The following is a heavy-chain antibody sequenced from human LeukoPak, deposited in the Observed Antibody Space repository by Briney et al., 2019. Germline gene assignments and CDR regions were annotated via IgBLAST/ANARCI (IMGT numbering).Heavy chain of an antibody. J-gene: IGHJ5*02. CDR3: ARGADIVVVVAAHTGNWFDP. CDR1: GFTFSTYS. Sequence: PGGSLRLSCAASGFTFSTYSMNWVRQAPGKGLEGVSYIDTGTSTIYYADSVKGRFTISKDNAKNSLYLQMNSLRAEDTAVYYCARGADIVVVVAAHTGNWFDPWGQGTLVTVSS. CDR2: IDTGTSTI. D-gene: IGHD2-15*01. V-gene: IGHV3-48*01.